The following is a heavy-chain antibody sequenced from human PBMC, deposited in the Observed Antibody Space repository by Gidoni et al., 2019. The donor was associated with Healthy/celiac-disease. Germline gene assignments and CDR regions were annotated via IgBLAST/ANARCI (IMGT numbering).Heavy chain of an antibody. J-gene: IGHJ6*02. CDR1: GGSISSYY. D-gene: IGHD3-10*01. Sequence: QVQLQESGPGLVKPSETLSLTCTVSGGSISSYYWSWIRQPPGKGLEWIGYIYYSGSTNYNPSLKSRVTISVDTSKTQFSLKLSSVTAADTAVYYCARVGGGGSGTKPYYYYGMDVWGQGTTVTVSS. V-gene: IGHV4-59*01. CDR3: ARVGGGGSGTKPYYYYGMDV. CDR2: IYYSGST.